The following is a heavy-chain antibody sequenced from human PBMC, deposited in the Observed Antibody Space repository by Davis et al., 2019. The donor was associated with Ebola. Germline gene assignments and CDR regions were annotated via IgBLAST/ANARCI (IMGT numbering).Heavy chain of an antibody. V-gene: IGHV3-7*01. CDR3: ARALDGDYVLYYMDV. CDR2: IKQDGSEK. CDR1: GFTFSSYW. Sequence: PGGSLRLSCAASGFTFSSYWMSWVRQAPGKGLEWVANIKQDGSEKYYVDSVKGRFTISRDNAKNALYLQMNSLRAEDTAVYYCARALDGDYVLYYMDVWGKGTTVTVSS. J-gene: IGHJ6*03. D-gene: IGHD4-17*01.